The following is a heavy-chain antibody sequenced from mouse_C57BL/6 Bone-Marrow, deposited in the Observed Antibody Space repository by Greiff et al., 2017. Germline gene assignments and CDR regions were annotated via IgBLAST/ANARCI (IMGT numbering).Heavy chain of an antibody. V-gene: IGHV1-69*01. CDR1: GYTFTSYW. CDR2: IDPSDSYT. Sequence: VQLQQPGAELVMPGASVKLSCKASGYTFTSYWMHWVKQRPGQGLEWIGEIDPSDSYTNYNQKFKGKATLTVDKSSSADYMQLSRLTSEDSAVYCCARGGYYYAMDYWGQGTSVTVSS. D-gene: IGHD2-2*01. CDR3: ARGGYYYAMDY. J-gene: IGHJ4*01.